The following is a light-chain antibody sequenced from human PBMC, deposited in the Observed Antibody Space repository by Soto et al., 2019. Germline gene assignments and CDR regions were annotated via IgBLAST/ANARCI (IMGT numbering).Light chain of an antibody. CDR2: EAS. V-gene: IGLV2-23*01. Sequence: NQPVSGSGAAGQSISISCTGTTIDVGSYSLVSWYQHHPGKAPQLMIYEASKRPSGVSNRFSGSKSGNTASLTISGLQAENGADYYRYAHGGSDYVFGTGTKVTVL. CDR1: TIDVGSYSL. J-gene: IGLJ1*01. CDR3: YAHGGSDYV.